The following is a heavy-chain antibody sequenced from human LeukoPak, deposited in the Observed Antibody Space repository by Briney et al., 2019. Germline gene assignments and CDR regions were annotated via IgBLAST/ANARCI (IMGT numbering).Heavy chain of an antibody. Sequence: PGGSLRLFCAASGFTFSSYWMSWVRQAPGKGLEWVANIKQDGSEKYYVDSVKGRFTISRDNAKNSLYLQMNSLRAEDTAVYYCAREGRSRYDSSGYDNFARSQIYYYYGMDVWGQGTTVTVSS. J-gene: IGHJ6*02. CDR1: GFTFSSYW. CDR3: AREGRSRYDSSGYDNFARSQIYYYYGMDV. D-gene: IGHD3-22*01. CDR2: IKQDGSEK. V-gene: IGHV3-7*01.